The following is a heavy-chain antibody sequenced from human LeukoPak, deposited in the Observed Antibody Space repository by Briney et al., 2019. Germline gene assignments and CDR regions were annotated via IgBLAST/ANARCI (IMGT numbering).Heavy chain of an antibody. J-gene: IGHJ6*02. V-gene: IGHV3-33*01. CDR3: AGMYSSSWYYYYYYGMDV. CDR2: IWYDGSNK. D-gene: IGHD6-13*01. Sequence: GGSLRLSCAASGFTFSSYGMHWVRQAPGKGLEWVAVIWYDGSNKYYADSVKGRFTISRDNSKNTLYLQMNSLRAEDTAVYYCAGMYSSSWYYYYYYGMDVWGQGTTVTVSS. CDR1: GFTFSSYG.